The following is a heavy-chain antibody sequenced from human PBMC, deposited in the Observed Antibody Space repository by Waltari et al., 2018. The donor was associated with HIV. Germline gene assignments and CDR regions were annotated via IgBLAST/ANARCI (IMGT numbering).Heavy chain of an antibody. D-gene: IGHD3-10*01. Sequence: QVQLVQSGAEVRTPGSSVKVSCKASGGPFTRYSIHWVRQAPGQGLEWMGRVIPMSGTAMKAQKFQARVTISADKSTTTAYMELTSLRTEDTAVYYCASARETMGVDFDFWGQGTLVTVSS. CDR2: VIPMSGTA. V-gene: IGHV1-69*08. CDR3: ASARETMGVDFDF. J-gene: IGHJ4*02. CDR1: GGPFTRYS.